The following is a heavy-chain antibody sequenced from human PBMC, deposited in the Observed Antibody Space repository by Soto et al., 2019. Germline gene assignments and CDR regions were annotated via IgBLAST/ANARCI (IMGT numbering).Heavy chain of an antibody. CDR1: GFTFSSYG. CDR3: AKAQSYCSGGSCYWYYYYYGMDV. Sequence: GGSLRLSCAASGFTFSSYGMHWVRQAPGKGLEWVAVISYDGSNKYYADSVKGRFTISRDNSKNTLYLQMNSLRAEDTAVYYCAKAQSYCSGGSCYWYYYYYGMDVWGQGTTVTVYS. V-gene: IGHV3-30*18. CDR2: ISYDGSNK. D-gene: IGHD2-15*01. J-gene: IGHJ6*02.